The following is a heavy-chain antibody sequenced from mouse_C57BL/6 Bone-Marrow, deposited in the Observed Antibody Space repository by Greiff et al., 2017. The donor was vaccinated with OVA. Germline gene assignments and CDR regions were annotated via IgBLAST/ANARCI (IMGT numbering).Heavy chain of an antibody. CDR2: IYPRDGST. J-gene: IGHJ4*01. CDR3: AKSYDYGFYYAMDY. Sequence: VQLQQSDAELVKPGASVKISCKASGYTFTDYTIHWMKQRPEQGLEWIGYIYPRDGSTKYNEKFKGKATLTADKSSSTAYMHLNSLTSEDSAVYFCAKSYDYGFYYAMDYWGQGTSVTVSA. CDR1: GYTFTDYT. V-gene: IGHV1-78*01. D-gene: IGHD2-4*01.